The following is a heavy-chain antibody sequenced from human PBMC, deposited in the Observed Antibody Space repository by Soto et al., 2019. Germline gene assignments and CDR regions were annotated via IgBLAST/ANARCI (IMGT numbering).Heavy chain of an antibody. CDR3: ARDKDSSARPRAEFDY. CDR2: INPSDGTT. V-gene: IGHV1-46*01. D-gene: IGHD6-19*01. CDR1: GYMFTSYF. J-gene: IGHJ4*02. Sequence: QGHLVQSGAEVKRPGASVRVSCESSGYMFTSYFIHWVRQAPGQGLEWVGVINPSDGTTTYAQKFQARITMTRDTSTTTVDMELSSQRSEYTAVYYCARDKDSSARPRAEFDYWGQGTLITVSS.